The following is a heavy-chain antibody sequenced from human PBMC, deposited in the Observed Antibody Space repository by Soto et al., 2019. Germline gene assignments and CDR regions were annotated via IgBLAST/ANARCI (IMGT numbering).Heavy chain of an antibody. CDR2: IYYSGST. V-gene: IGHV4-59*01. CDR1: GGSTSSYY. Sequence: SETLSLTCTVSGGSTSSYYWSWIRQPPGKGLEWIGYIYYSGSTNYNPSLKSRVTISVDTSKNQFSLKLSSVTAADTAVYYCARLPRTYDILTGYHYGMDVWGQGTTVTLSS. D-gene: IGHD3-9*01. J-gene: IGHJ6*02. CDR3: ARLPRTYDILTGYHYGMDV.